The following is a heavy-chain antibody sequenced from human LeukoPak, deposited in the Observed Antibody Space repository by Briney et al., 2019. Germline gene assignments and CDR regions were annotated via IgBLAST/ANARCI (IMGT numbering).Heavy chain of an antibody. CDR2: VDPEDGET. CDR3: ARSPPEGGGNQPSPDY. D-gene: IGHD4-23*01. J-gene: IGHJ4*02. Sequence: ASVTVSCKVSGYTFTDYYMHWVPQAPGKGLEWMGLVDPEDGETIYAEKFQGRVTITADTSTDTAYMELSSLRSEDTAVYYCARSPPEGGGNQPSPDYWGQGTLVTVSS. CDR1: GYTFTDYY. V-gene: IGHV1-69-2*01.